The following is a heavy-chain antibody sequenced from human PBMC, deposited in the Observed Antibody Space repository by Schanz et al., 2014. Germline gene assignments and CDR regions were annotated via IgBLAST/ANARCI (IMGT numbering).Heavy chain of an antibody. Sequence: QVQLVESGGGVVQPGKSLRLSCAASGFAFSDYGMHWVRQAPGKGLEWVAFISNVGNSKHYADSVKGRFIISRDNAKNSLYLQMNSLRDEDTAVYYCTRGGATRFDFWGQGTLVTVSS. CDR2: ISNVGNSK. CDR1: GFAFSDYG. J-gene: IGHJ4*03. D-gene: IGHD1-26*01. V-gene: IGHV3-30*03. CDR3: TRGGATRFDF.